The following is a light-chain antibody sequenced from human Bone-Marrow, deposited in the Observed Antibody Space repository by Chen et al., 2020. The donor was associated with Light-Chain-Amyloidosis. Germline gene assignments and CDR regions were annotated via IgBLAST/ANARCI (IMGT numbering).Light chain of an antibody. V-gene: IGLV2-14*01. Sequence: QSALTQPASVSGSPGQSITISCTGTSSDVGGDNHVSWYQQHPDKAPKLVINDVTNRPSWVPDRFSGSKSDNTASLTISGLQTEDEADYFCSSYTITNTLVFGSGTRVAVL. CDR1: SSDVGGDNH. CDR2: DVT. J-gene: IGLJ1*01. CDR3: SSYTITNTLV.